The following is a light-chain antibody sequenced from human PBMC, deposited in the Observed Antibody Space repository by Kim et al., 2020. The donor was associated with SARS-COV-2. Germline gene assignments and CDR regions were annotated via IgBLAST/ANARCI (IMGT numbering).Light chain of an antibody. V-gene: IGKV3-11*01. J-gene: IGKJ4*01. CDR1: QSVSSS. Sequence: LSPGERATLSCRASQSVSSSLAWYQQKPGQAPRLLIYDASRRATGIPARFSGSGSGTDFTLTISSLEPEDFAVYYCHQRRDWPLTFGAGTKVDIK. CDR2: DAS. CDR3: HQRRDWPLT.